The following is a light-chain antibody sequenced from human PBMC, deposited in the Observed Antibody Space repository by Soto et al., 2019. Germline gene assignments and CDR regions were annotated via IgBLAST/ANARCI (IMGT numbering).Light chain of an antibody. V-gene: IGKV1-8*01. CDR1: QGISSY. CDR3: QQYYSYPRGT. Sequence: AIRMTQSPSSLSASTGDRVTITCRASQGISSYLAWYQQKPGKAPKLLIYAASTLQSGVPPRFSGSGSGTDFTLTISCLQSEDFATYYCQQYYSYPRGTFGQGTK. CDR2: AAS. J-gene: IGKJ1*01.